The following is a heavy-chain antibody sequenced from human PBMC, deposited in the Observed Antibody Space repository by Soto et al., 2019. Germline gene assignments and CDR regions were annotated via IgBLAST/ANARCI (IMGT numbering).Heavy chain of an antibody. Sequence: SETLSLTCAVSGYSISSGYYWGWIRQPPGKGLEWIGSIYHSGSTYYNPSLKSRVTISVDTSKNQFSLKLSSVTAADTAVYYCARLGHGGYYPGDFDIWGQGTMVTVS. J-gene: IGHJ3*02. D-gene: IGHD3-22*01. CDR3: ARLGHGGYYPGDFDI. V-gene: IGHV4-38-2*01. CDR1: GYSISSGYY. CDR2: IYHSGST.